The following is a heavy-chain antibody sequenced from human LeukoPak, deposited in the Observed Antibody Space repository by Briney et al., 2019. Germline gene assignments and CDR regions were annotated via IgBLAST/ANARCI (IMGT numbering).Heavy chain of an antibody. CDR2: ISYDGSNK. CDR1: GFTFSSYG. V-gene: IGHV3-30*18. D-gene: IGHD6-6*01. CDR3: AKDDPIEYSSSKGDY. Sequence: GRSLRLSCAASGFTFSSYGMHWVRQAPGKGLEWVAVISYDGSNKYYADSVKGRFTISRDNSKNTLYLQMNSLRAEDTAVYYCAKDDPIEYSSSKGDYWGQGTLVTVSS. J-gene: IGHJ4*02.